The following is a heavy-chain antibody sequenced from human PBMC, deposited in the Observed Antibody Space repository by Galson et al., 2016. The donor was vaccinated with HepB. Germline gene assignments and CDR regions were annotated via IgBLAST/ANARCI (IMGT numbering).Heavy chain of an antibody. Sequence: SLRLSCVASGFIVSSNYMTWVRQAPGKGLEWVSIIYISGSTYYADAVKGHFTVSRDNPKNTVYLQMNSLRAEDTAVYYCAREAIAAAGTHDAFDIWGQGTMVTVCS. CDR1: GFIVSSNY. D-gene: IGHD6-13*01. J-gene: IGHJ3*02. CDR3: AREAIAAAGTHDAFDI. CDR2: IYISGST. V-gene: IGHV3-53*01.